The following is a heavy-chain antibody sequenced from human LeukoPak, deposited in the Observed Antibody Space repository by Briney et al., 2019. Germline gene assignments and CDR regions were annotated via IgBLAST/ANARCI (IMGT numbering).Heavy chain of an antibody. D-gene: IGHD2-2*01. CDR2: ISAYNGNT. CDR3: ARRYQLPPYYYYYGMDV. Sequence: GASVKVSCKASGYTFTSYGISWVRQAPGQGLEWMGWISAYNGNTNYAQKLQGRVTMTTDTSTSTAYMELSSLRSEDTAVYYCARRYQLPPYYYYYGMDVWGQGTTVTVSS. J-gene: IGHJ6*02. V-gene: IGHV1-18*01. CDR1: GYTFTSYG.